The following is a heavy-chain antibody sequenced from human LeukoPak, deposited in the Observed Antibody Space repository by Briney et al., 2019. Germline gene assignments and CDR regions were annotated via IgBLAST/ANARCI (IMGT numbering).Heavy chain of an antibody. CDR1: GYNFTNYG. CDR2: ISAYNGDT. D-gene: IGHD4-17*01. CDR3: ARAPSFGDYGGDY. Sequence: ASVKVSCKASGYNFTNYGISWVRQAPGHGLEWMGWISAYNGDTKYAQKLQGRVTMTTDTSTNTAYMELRSLRSDDTAVYYCARAPSFGDYGGDYWGQGTLVTVSS. V-gene: IGHV1-18*01. J-gene: IGHJ4*02.